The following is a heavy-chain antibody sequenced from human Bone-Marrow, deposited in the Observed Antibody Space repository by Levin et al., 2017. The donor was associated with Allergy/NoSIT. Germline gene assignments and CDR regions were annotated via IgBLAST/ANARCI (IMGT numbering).Heavy chain of an antibody. CDR3: AKDPLGYCDGGACYFDY. J-gene: IGHJ4*02. CDR2: ISSGNT. D-gene: IGHD2-8*02. CDR1: GFTFSSYA. V-gene: IGHV3-23*01. Sequence: GESLKISCAASGFTFSSYAMSWVRQAPGRGLEWVAAISSGNTYYADSAKGRFIISRDNSKNTLYLQMNSLRAEDTAVYYCAKDPLGYCDGGACYFDYWGQGTLVTVSS.